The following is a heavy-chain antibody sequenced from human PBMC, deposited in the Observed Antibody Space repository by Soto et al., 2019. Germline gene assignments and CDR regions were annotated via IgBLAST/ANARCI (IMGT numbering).Heavy chain of an antibody. CDR2: ISYHGNDK. Sequence: QVQLVESGGGVVQPGRSLRLSCAASGFTFSTYGMHWVRQAPGKGLEWVAVISYHGNDKYYAESVEGRFTISRDNFKNTLYLQMDSLRAEDTAVYYCAKDHLLTTVTTVGDWGQGTLVTVSS. D-gene: IGHD4-17*01. V-gene: IGHV3-30*18. CDR1: GFTFSTYG. CDR3: AKDHLLTTVTTVGD. J-gene: IGHJ4*02.